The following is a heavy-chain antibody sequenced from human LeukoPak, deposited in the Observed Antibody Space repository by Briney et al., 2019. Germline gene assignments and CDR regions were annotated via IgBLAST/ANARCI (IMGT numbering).Heavy chain of an antibody. V-gene: IGHV1-69*06. CDR1: GGTFSSYA. CDR2: IIPIFCTA. D-gene: IGHD4-23*01. Sequence: ASVKLFCKASGGTFSSYAISWVRRAPGQGLEWMGGIIPIFCTANYAQKFQGRVTITADKSTSTAYMEPSSLRSEDTAVYYCARLLQGWELNYYYSYTDVWGKGTTVTISS. CDR3: ARLLQGWELNYYYSYTDV. J-gene: IGHJ6*03.